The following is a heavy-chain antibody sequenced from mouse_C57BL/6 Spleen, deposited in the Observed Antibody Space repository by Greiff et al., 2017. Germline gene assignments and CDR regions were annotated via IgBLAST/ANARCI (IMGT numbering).Heavy chain of an antibody. CDR2: INPNNGGT. CDR3: AAPKGVDY. Sequence: VQLQQSGPELVKPGASVKISCKASGYTFTDYYMNWVKQSHGKSLEWIGDINPNNGGTSYNQKFKGKATLTVDKSSSTAYMELRSLTSEDSAVYYCAAPKGVDYWGQGTSVTVSS. V-gene: IGHV1-26*01. CDR1: GYTFTDYY. J-gene: IGHJ4*01.